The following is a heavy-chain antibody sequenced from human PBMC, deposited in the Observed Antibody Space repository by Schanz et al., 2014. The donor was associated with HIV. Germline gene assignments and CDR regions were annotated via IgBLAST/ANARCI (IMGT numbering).Heavy chain of an antibody. V-gene: IGHV3-9*01. J-gene: IGHJ6*02. CDR3: AKDNGWPLASYYGMDV. Sequence: VQLVESGGGVVQPGRSLRLSCAVSGFTFDDYAMHWVRQAPGKGLEWVSGISWNSGSIGYADSVKGRFTISRDNAKNSLHLQMNSLRAEDTALYYCAKDNGWPLASYYGMDVWGQGTTVTVSS. D-gene: IGHD6-19*01. CDR1: GFTFDDYA. CDR2: ISWNSGSI.